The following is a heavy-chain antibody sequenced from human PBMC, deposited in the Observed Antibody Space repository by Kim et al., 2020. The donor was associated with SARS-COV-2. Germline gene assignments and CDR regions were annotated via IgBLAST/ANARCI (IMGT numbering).Heavy chain of an antibody. CDR2: INPSGGST. V-gene: IGHV1-46*01. CDR3: AREALPADILTGSPLDY. J-gene: IGHJ4*02. D-gene: IGHD3-9*01. CDR1: GYTFTSYY. Sequence: ASVKVSCKASGYTFTSYYMHWVRQAPGQGLEWMGIINPSGGSTSYAQKFQGRVTMTRDTSTNTVYMELSRLRSEDTAVYYCAREALPADILTGSPLDYWGKGTLVTVSS.